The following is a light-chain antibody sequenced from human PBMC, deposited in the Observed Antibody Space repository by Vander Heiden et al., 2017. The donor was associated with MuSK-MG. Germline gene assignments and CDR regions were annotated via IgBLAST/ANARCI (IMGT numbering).Light chain of an antibody. CDR1: SSDVGTYDF. V-gene: IGLV2-14*03. CDR3: SSYTTSGTVV. Sequence: QSALTQPASVSGSPGQSITISCTGTSSDVGTYDFVSWYQQHPDKAPQLIVFDVHERPSGVSDRFSGSKSGSTASLTISGLQAEDEAHYFCSSYTTSGTVVFGGGTKLTVL. CDR2: DVH. J-gene: IGLJ2*01.